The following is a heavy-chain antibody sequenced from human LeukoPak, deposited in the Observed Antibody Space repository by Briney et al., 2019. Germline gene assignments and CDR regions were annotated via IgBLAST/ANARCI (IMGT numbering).Heavy chain of an antibody. J-gene: IGHJ4*02. V-gene: IGHV1-69*05. D-gene: IGHD3-22*01. CDR1: GGTFSSYA. CDR2: IIPIFGTA. CDR3: AREEAYYYDSSGDFDY. Sequence: ASVKVSCKASGGTFSSYAISWVRQAPGQGLEWMRRIIPIFGTANYAQKFQGRVTITTDESTSTAYMELSSLRSEDTAVYYCAREEAYYYDSSGDFDYWGLGTLVTVSS.